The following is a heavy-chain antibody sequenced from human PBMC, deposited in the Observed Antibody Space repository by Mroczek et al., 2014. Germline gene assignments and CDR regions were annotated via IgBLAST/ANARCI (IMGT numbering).Heavy chain of an antibody. J-gene: IGHJ3*02. CDR1: GFTFSSYG. V-gene: IGHV3-30*18. D-gene: IGHD1-1*01. CDR2: ISYDGSNK. Sequence: VQLVESGGGVVQPGRSLRLSCAASGFTFSSYGMHWVRQAPGKGLEWVAVISYDGSNKYYADSVKGRFTISRDNSKNTLYLQMNSLRAEDTAVYYCAKDRSDWNHAFDIWGQGTMVTVSS. CDR3: AKDRSDWNHAFDI.